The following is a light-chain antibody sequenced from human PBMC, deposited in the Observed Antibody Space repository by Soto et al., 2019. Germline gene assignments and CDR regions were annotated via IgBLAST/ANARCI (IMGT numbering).Light chain of an antibody. CDR1: NSDIGAYNY. V-gene: IGLV2-14*03. CDR2: YVT. Sequence: QSVLTQPASLSGSPGQSITISCTGTNSDIGAYNYVSWYQQHPGKAPELMIYYVTSRPSGVSYRFSGSKSGNTASLTISGLQAEDEADYYCSSFTNSDSYVFGTGTKVTVL. CDR3: SSFTNSDSYV. J-gene: IGLJ1*01.